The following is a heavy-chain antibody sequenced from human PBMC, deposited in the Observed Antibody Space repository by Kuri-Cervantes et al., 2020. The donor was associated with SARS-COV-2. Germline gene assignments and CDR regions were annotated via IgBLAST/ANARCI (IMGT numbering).Heavy chain of an antibody. V-gene: IGHV4-59*01. D-gene: IGHD1-26*01. CDR3: ARESSWGGSYFS. CDR1: GGSISSYY. CDR2: IYYSGST. J-gene: IGHJ5*02. Sequence: GSLRLSCTVSGGSISSYYWSWIRQPPGKGLEWIGYIYYSGSTNYNPSLKSRVTISVDTSKNQFSLKLSSVTAADTAVYYCARESSWGGSYFSWGQGTLVTVSS.